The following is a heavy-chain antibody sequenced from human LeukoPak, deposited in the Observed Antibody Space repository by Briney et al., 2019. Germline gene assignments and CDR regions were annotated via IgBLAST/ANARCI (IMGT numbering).Heavy chain of an antibody. CDR3: ARALPPSVNTPWK. J-gene: IGHJ4*02. CDR2: ISSDGSST. Sequence: GGSLRLSCAASGLTFSSYWMHWVRQAPGKGLVWVSRISSDGSSTSYADSMKGRFTIFRDNAKNTLYLQMNSLGAEDKAVYYCARALPPSVNTPWKWGQGTQVTVSS. D-gene: IGHD1-1*01. V-gene: IGHV3-74*01. CDR1: GLTFSSYW.